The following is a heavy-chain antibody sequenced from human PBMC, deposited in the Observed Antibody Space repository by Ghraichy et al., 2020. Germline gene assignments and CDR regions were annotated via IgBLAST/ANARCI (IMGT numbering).Heavy chain of an antibody. CDR3: ARGRNGRIAARPRTIDY. J-gene: IGHJ4*02. D-gene: IGHD6-6*01. CDR2: INHSGST. V-gene: IGHV4-34*01. CDR1: GGSFSGYY. Sequence: SETLSLTCAVYGGSFSGYYWSWIHQPPGKGLEWIGEINHSGSTNYNPSLKSRVTISVDTSKNQFSLKLSSVTAADTAVYYCARGRNGRIAARPRTIDYWGQGTLVTVSS.